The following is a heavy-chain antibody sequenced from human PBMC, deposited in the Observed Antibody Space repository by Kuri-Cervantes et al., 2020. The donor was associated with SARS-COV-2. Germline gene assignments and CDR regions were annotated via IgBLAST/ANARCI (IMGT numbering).Heavy chain of an antibody. V-gene: IGHV3-11*05. CDR2: ISSSSSYT. J-gene: IGHJ4*02. Sequence: GESLKISCAASGFTFSDYYMSWIRQAPAKGLEWVSYISSSSSYTNYADSVKGRFTISRDNAKNSLYLQMNSLRAEDTAVYYCARGGYSSGWFAYYFDYWGQGTLVTVSS. CDR3: ARGGYSSGWFAYYFDY. D-gene: IGHD6-19*01. CDR1: GFTFSDYY.